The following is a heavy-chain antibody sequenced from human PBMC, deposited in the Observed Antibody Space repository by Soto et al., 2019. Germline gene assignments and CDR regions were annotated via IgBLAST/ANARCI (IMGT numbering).Heavy chain of an antibody. CDR2: IRSKAYGGTT. Sequence: CLRLSGTASGFTFGDYAMSWVRQAPGKGLEWVGFIRSKAYGGTTEYAASVKGRFTTSRDDSKSIAYLQMNSLKTEDTAVYYCTRVGGFLEWLLYGYFDYWGQGTLVTVSS. CDR3: TRVGGFLEWLLYGYFDY. D-gene: IGHD3-3*01. J-gene: IGHJ4*02. V-gene: IGHV3-49*04. CDR1: GFTFGDYA.